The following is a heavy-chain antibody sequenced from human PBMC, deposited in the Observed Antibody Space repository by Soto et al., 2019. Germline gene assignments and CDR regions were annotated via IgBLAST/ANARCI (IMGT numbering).Heavy chain of an antibody. J-gene: IGHJ3*02. D-gene: IGHD6-19*01. CDR3: ARRGDSSGWLEDAFDI. CDR1: GYSFTSYW. Sequence: GESLKISCKGSGYSFTSYWIGWVRQMSGKGLEWMGIIYPGDSDTRYSPSFQGQVTISADKSISTAYLQWSSLKASDTAMYYCARRGDSSGWLEDAFDIWGQGTMVTVSS. V-gene: IGHV5-51*01. CDR2: IYPGDSDT.